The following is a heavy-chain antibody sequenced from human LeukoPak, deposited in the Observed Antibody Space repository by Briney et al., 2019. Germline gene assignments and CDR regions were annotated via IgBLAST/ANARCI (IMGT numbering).Heavy chain of an antibody. Sequence: ASVKVSCKASRYTFTGYYMHWVRQAPGQGLEGMGWINPNSGGTNYAQKFQGRVTMTRDTSISTAYMELSRLRSDDTAVYYCARDRFAAAGNWFDPWGQGTLVTVSS. CDR2: INPNSGGT. CDR1: RYTFTGYY. J-gene: IGHJ5*02. CDR3: ARDRFAAAGNWFDP. V-gene: IGHV1-2*02. D-gene: IGHD6-13*01.